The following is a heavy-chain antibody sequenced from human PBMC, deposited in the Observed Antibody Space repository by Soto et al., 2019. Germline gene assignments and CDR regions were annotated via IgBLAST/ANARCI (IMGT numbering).Heavy chain of an antibody. CDR1: GYTFTSYG. CDR2: ISAYNGNT. V-gene: IGHV1-18*01. J-gene: IGHJ6*02. D-gene: IGHD3-10*01. CDR3: ASVLLWFGELSPGGMDV. Sequence: VQLVQSGAEVKKPGASVKVSCKASGYTFTSYGISWVRQAPGQGLEWMGWISAYNGNTNYAQKLQGRVTMTTDTSTSTAYMELRSLRSDDTAVYYCASVLLWFGELSPGGMDVWGQGTTVTVSS.